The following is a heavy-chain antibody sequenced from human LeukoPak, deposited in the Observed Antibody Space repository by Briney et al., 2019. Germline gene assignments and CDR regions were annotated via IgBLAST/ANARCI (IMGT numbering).Heavy chain of an antibody. CDR1: GYTFASYY. J-gene: IGHJ6*02. CDR3: ARDLPDYYYGMDV. V-gene: IGHV1-46*01. Sequence: ASVKVSCKASGYTFASYYMHWVRQAPGQGLEWMGIINPSGGSTSYAQKFQGRVTMTRDTSTSTVYMELSSLRSEDTAVYYCARDLPDYYYGMDVWGQGTTVTVSS. CDR2: INPSGGST.